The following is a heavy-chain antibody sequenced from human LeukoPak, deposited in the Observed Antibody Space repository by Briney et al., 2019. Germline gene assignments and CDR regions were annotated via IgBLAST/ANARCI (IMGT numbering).Heavy chain of an antibody. D-gene: IGHD4-17*01. CDR2: INHSGST. V-gene: IGHV4-34*01. J-gene: IGHJ6*03. Sequence: SETLSLICGVSGGSFSGYYWNWIRQSPGKGLEWIGEINHSGSTNYNPSLKSRVTISVDTSQKQFSLRLRSVTAADTAVYYCARVSTVTTHYYYYMDVWGKGTTVTVSS. CDR1: GGSFSGYY. CDR3: ARVSTVTTHYYYYMDV.